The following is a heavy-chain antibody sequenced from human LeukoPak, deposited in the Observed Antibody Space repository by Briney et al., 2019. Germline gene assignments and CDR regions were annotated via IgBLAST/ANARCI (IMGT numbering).Heavy chain of an antibody. CDR2: IYYSGST. J-gene: IGHJ6*02. CDR3: ARTYYYDSSGGPMRYYYYYGMDV. D-gene: IGHD3-22*01. CDR1: GGSTSSYY. V-gene: IGHV4-59*01. Sequence: SETLSLTCTVSGGSTSSYYWSWIRQPPGKGLEWIGYIYYSGSTNYNPSLKSRVTISVDTSKNQFSLKLSSVTAADTAVYYCARTYYYDSSGGPMRYYYYYGMDVWGQGTTVTVSS.